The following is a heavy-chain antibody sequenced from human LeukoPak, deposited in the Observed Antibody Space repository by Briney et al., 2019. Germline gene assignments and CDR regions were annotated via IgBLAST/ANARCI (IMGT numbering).Heavy chain of an antibody. Sequence: ETLSLTCAVYGGSFSGYYWSWVRQAPGKGLEWVSHIQGGGSTYHADSVKGRFIISRDSSKNTLYLQMSSLRVEDTAMYYCARDHYTYGADWGQGTLVTVSS. J-gene: IGHJ4*02. CDR2: IQGGGST. V-gene: IGHV3-66*01. D-gene: IGHD5-18*01. CDR3: ARDHYTYGAD. CDR1: GGSFSGYY.